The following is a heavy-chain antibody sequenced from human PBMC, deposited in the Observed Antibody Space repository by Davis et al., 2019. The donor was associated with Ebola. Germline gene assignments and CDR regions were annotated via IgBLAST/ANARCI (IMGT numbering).Heavy chain of an antibody. V-gene: IGHV3-30*04. CDR3: VRAVFHEVLDL. J-gene: IGHJ5*02. CDR1: GFTFRNYA. Sequence: PGGSLRPSFPAPGFTFRNYAIPWARQAPAKGLEWLPVVSQSQRETFYADSVKGRFPISRDNSENTLYLQMNSLTSDDTALYYCVRAVFHEVLDLWGQGTPVTVSS. CDR2: VSQSQRET. D-gene: IGHD3-3*01.